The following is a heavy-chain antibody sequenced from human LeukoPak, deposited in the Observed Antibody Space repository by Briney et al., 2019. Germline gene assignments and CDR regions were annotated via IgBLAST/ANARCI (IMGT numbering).Heavy chain of an antibody. J-gene: IGHJ4*02. Sequence: KPSETLSLTCTVSGGSICSYYWSWIRQPAGKGLEWIGRIYTSGSTNYNPSLKSRVTISVDKSKNQFSLKLSSVTAADTAVYYCAITMVRGVIIDWGQGTLVTVSS. CDR1: GGSICSYY. D-gene: IGHD3-10*01. V-gene: IGHV4-4*07. CDR2: IYTSGST. CDR3: AITMVRGVIID.